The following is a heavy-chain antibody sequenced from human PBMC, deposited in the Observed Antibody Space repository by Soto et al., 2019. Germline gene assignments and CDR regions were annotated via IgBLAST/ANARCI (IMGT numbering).Heavy chain of an antibody. V-gene: IGHV3-7*05. CDR2: IKQDGSDK. CDR3: AGVKSLVRQD. D-gene: IGHD1-26*01. Sequence: PGGSLRLSCAASGFTFSTYWMSWVRQAPGKGLEWVANIKQDGSDKYYVDSVKGRFTISRDNAKNSLYLQMNGLRAEDTAVYYCAGVKSLVRQDWGQRSLVIVSA. CDR1: GFTFSTYW. J-gene: IGHJ4*02.